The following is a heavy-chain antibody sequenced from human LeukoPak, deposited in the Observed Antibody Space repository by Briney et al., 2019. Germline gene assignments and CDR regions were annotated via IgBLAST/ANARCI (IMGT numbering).Heavy chain of an antibody. CDR3: ARDRFNWVYYYYYMDV. CDR2: ISSSSSYI. V-gene: IGHV3-21*01. D-gene: IGHD1-1*01. J-gene: IGHJ6*03. CDR1: GFTFSSYA. Sequence: SGGSLRLSCAASGFTFSSYAMNWVRQAPGKGLEWVSSISSSSSYIYYADSVKGRFTISRDNAKNSLYLQMNSLRAEDTAVYYCARDRFNWVYYYYYMDVWGKGTTVTVSS.